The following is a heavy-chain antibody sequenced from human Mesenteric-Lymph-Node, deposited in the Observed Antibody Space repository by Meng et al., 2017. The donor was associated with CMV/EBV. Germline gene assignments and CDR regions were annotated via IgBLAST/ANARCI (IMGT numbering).Heavy chain of an antibody. CDR1: GGSISSSSYY. J-gene: IGHJ5*02. CDR3: ARAPIPNIDRFDP. V-gene: IGHV4-39*07. CDR2: INHSGTT. Sequence: SETLSLTCTVSGGSISSSSYYWGWIRQPPGKGLEWIGEINHSGTTNYNPSLKSRVTISVDTSKNQFSLNLRPVTAADTAVYYCARAPIPNIDRFDPWGQGTLVTVSS. D-gene: IGHD2/OR15-2a*01.